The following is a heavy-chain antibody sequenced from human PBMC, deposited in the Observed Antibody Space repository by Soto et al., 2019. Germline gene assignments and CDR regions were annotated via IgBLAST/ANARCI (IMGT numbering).Heavy chain of an antibody. D-gene: IGHD3-22*01. CDR3: AGDLMIVRGGNAFDI. CDR2: IWYDGSNK. J-gene: IGHJ3*02. V-gene: IGHV3-33*01. Sequence: QVQLVESGGGVVQPGRSLRLSCAASGFTFSSYGMHWVRQAPGKGLEWVAVIWYDGSNKYYADSVKGRFTISRDNSKNTLYLQLQSLRAEDTAVYYCAGDLMIVRGGNAFDIWGQGTMVTVSS. CDR1: GFTFSSYG.